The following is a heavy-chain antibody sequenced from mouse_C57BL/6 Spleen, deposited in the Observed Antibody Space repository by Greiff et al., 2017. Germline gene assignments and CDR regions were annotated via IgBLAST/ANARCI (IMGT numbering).Heavy chain of an antibody. CDR3: ARGTYYSNPGWFAY. Sequence: QVQLKESGPELVKPGASVKISCKASGYAFSSSWMSWVKQRPGKGLEWIGRIYPGDGDTNYNGKFKGKATLTADKSSSTAYMQLSSLTSEDSAVYFCARGTYYSNPGWFAYWGQGTLVTVSA. J-gene: IGHJ3*01. CDR2: IYPGDGDT. CDR1: GYAFSSSW. D-gene: IGHD2-5*01. V-gene: IGHV1-82*01.